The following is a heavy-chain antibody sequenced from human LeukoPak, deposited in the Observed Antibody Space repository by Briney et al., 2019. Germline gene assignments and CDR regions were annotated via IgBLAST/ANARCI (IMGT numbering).Heavy chain of an antibody. CDR1: GGSISSYY. J-gene: IGHJ4*02. Sequence: SETLSLTCTVSGGSISSYYWSWIRQPPGKGLEWIGYIYYSGSTNYNPSLKSRVTISVDTSKNQFSLKLSSVTAADTAVYYCARAPYGGLQRGFDYWGQGTLVTVSS. CDR2: IYYSGST. CDR3: ARAPYGGLQRGFDY. V-gene: IGHV4-59*12. D-gene: IGHD3-10*01.